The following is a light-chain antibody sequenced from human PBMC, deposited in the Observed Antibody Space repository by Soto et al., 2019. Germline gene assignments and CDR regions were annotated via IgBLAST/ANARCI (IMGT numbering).Light chain of an antibody. CDR1: QSITSW. CDR2: DAS. J-gene: IGKJ1*01. Sequence: DIQMTQSPSTLSASVGDRVTITCRASQSITSWLAWYQQKPGKAPKLLIYDASSLQSGVPSRFSGSGSGTEFTVTASSLQPDDFATYYCQQYNSPWTFGQGTKVEIK. V-gene: IGKV1-5*01. CDR3: QQYNSPWT.